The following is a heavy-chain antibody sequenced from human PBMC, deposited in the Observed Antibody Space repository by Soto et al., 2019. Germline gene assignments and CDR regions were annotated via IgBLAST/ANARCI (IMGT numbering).Heavy chain of an antibody. D-gene: IGHD1-7*01. Sequence: EVQLLESGGGLVQPGGSLRLSCAASGFTFSNYVMNWVRQAPGKGLEWVSTISYSADKTFYADSVKGRFTISRDNSRDTLSLQMNSLRADDAAVYYCARRARTATTNWGAFDIWGQGTMVTVSS. CDR1: GFTFSNYV. V-gene: IGHV3-23*01. CDR2: ISYSADKT. CDR3: ARRARTATTNWGAFDI. J-gene: IGHJ3*02.